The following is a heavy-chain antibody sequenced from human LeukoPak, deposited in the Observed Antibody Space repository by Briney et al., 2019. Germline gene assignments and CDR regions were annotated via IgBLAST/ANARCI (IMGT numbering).Heavy chain of an antibody. CDR2: INWNGGST. J-gene: IGHJ3*02. Sequence: PGGSLRLSCAASGFTFDDYGMSWVRQAPGKGLEWVSGINWNGGSTGYADSVKGRFTISRDNAKNSLYLQMNSLRAEDTALYYCARRYSSGWPDAFDIWGQGTMVTVSS. D-gene: IGHD6-19*01. CDR3: ARRYSSGWPDAFDI. V-gene: IGHV3-20*04. CDR1: GFTFDDYG.